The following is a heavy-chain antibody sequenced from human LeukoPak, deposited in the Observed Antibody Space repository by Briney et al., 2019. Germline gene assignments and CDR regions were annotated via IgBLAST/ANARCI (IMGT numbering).Heavy chain of an antibody. CDR1: GFTFSSYA. Sequence: GGSLRLSCAASGFTFSSYAMSWVRQAPGKGLEWVSAISGSGGSTYYADSVKGRFTISRDNSKNSLYLQMNSLRAEDAAVYYCAREPAAAGNYGMDVWGQGTTVTVSS. CDR3: AREPAAAGNYGMDV. J-gene: IGHJ6*02. D-gene: IGHD6-13*01. CDR2: ISGSGGST. V-gene: IGHV3-23*01.